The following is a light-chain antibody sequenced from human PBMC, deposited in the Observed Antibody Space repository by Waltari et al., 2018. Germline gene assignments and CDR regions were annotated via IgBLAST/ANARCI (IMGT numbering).Light chain of an antibody. CDR3: QQYGSSLFT. CDR1: QSLGTS. V-gene: IGKV3-20*01. Sequence: EIVLTQSPGTLSLSPGERVTLSCRASQSLGTSLAWYQQKPGQAPRLLFDNAASKAAGTTDRFSGSGSGTDFTLTISRLEPEDFAVYYCQQYGSSLFTFGPGTKVDIK. J-gene: IGKJ3*01. CDR2: NAA.